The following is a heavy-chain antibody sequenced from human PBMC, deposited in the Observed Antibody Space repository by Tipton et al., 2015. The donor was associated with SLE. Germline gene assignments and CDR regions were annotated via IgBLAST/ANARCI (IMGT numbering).Heavy chain of an antibody. J-gene: IGHJ3*02. D-gene: IGHD1-1*01. Sequence: GLVKPSETLSLTCTVSGGSISSYYWGWIRQPPGKGLEWIGSIYYSGSTYYNPSLKSRVTISVDTSKNQFSLKLSSVTAADTAVYYCARDERLLGGGAFDIWGQGTMVTVSS. CDR1: GGSISSYY. V-gene: IGHV4-39*07. CDR3: ARDERLLGGGAFDI. CDR2: IYYSGST.